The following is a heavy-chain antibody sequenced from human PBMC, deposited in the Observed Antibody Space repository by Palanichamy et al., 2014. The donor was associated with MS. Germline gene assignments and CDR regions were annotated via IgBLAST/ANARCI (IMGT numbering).Heavy chain of an antibody. V-gene: IGHV3-9*01. J-gene: IGHJ4*02. CDR2: ISWNSGST. CDR1: GFNFGDYA. D-gene: IGHD3-3*01. CDR3: AKDRGRFWSGYYCLHG. Sequence: EVSLVESGGGVVQPERSLRLSRTASGFNFGDYAMHWVRQAPGKGLEWVAGISWNSGSTGYADSMQGRFTISRDNAKNSLNLQIHSLRPEDTALYYCAKDRGRFWSGYYCLHGWGQGTLVTVAS.